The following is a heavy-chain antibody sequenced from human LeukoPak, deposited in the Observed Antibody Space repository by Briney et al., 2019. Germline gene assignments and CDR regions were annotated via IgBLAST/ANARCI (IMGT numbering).Heavy chain of an antibody. V-gene: IGHV1-18*01. D-gene: IGHD2-2*01. CDR2: NSAYNGYT. CDR1: GYTFASYA. J-gene: IGHJ4*02. Sequence: ASVKVSCKAYGYTFASYAIIWVRQAPGQGFEWMGWNSAYNGYTKYSQKFQGRVTMITDTSTSTASMELRRLGSDDTAVCYCAKLRSSCLYGPCDYWGQGTLVSISS. CDR3: AKLRSSCLYGPCDY.